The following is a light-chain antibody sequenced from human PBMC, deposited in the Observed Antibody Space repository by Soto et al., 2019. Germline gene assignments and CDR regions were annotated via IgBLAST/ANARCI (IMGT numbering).Light chain of an antibody. J-gene: IGKJ1*01. CDR1: QSISSW. CDR3: QQYNDNWT. V-gene: IGKV1-5*03. Sequence: DIQMTQSPSTLSASVGDRVTITCRASQSISSWLAWYQQKPGQAPKLLIYKASTLQSGVPSRFSGSGSGTESTLAISSLRPDDSATYYCQQYNDNWTFAQGTKLEIK. CDR2: KAS.